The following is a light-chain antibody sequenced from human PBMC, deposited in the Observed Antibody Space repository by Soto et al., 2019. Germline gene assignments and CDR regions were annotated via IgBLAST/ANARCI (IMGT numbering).Light chain of an antibody. CDR2: DVS. CDR3: CSYAGSSYV. J-gene: IGLJ1*01. Sequence: QSALTQPRSVSGSPGQSVTISCTGTSSDIGGYTFVSWYQQHPGKAPKLMIYDVSKRPSVVPDRFSGSKSDNTASLTISGLQAEDEADYYCCSYAGSSYVFGTGTKLTVL. CDR1: SSDIGGYTF. V-gene: IGLV2-11*01.